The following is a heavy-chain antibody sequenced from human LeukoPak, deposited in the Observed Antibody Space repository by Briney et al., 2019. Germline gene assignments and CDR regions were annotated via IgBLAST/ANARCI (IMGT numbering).Heavy chain of an antibody. CDR2: INYSGST. V-gene: IGHV4-59*01. CDR1: GGSISSYY. D-gene: IGHD6-19*01. Sequence: SETLSLTCTVSGGSISSYYWNWIRQPPGKGLEWIGYINYSGSTNYNPSLKSRVTISIDTSKNQFSLKLTSVTAADTAVYYCARADYSSAWKIGYWGQGTLVTVSA. CDR3: ARADYSSAWKIGY. J-gene: IGHJ4*02.